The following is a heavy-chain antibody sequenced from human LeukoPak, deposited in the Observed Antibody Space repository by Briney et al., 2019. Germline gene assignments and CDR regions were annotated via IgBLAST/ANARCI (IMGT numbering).Heavy chain of an antibody. D-gene: IGHD5-18*01. Sequence: SETLSLTCAVYGGSFSGYYWSWIRQPPGKGLEWIGEINHSGSTNYNPSLKSRVTISVDTSKNQFSLKLSSVTAADTAVYYCARGHGYPYGMDVWGKGPRSPSPQ. CDR3: ARGHGYPYGMDV. CDR2: INHSGST. J-gene: IGHJ6*01. V-gene: IGHV4-34*01. CDR1: GGSFSGYY.